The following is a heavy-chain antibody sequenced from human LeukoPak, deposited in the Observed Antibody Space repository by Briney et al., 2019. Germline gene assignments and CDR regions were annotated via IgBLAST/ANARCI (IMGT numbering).Heavy chain of an antibody. CDR2: IGIDSGNT. V-gene: IGHV3-48*01. CDR3: ARDYKYAFDN. Sequence: GGSLRRSCAASGFTFSDYSMNWVRQAPGKGLEWISYIGIDSGNTNYADSVKGRFTISGDKAKNSLYLQMNSLRVEDTAVYYCARDYKYAFDNWGQGTLVTVSS. J-gene: IGHJ4*02. CDR1: GFTFSDYS. D-gene: IGHD5-24*01.